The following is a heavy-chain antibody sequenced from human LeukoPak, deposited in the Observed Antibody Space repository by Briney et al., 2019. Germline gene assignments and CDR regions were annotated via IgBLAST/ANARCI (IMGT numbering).Heavy chain of an antibody. V-gene: IGHV3-23*01. D-gene: IGHD1-26*01. CDR3: ARVNSGSYWGSFDY. J-gene: IGHJ4*02. Sequence: GGSLRLSCAASGFTFSNYAMSWVRQAPGEGLEWVSAISGSGGSTYYADSVKGRFTISRDNSKNTLYLQMNSLRAEDTAVYYCARVNSGSYWGSFDYWGQGTLVTVSS. CDR2: ISGSGGST. CDR1: GFTFSNYA.